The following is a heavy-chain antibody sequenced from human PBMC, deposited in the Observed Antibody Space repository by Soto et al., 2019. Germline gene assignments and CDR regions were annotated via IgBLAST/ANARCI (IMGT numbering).Heavy chain of an antibody. D-gene: IGHD6-19*01. CDR1: GFTFSSYA. V-gene: IGHV3-23*01. CDR3: AKDLGALSSGWYSGLDY. Sequence: GGSLRLSCAASGFTFSSYAMSWVRQAPGKGLEWVSAISGSGGSTYYADSVKGRFTISRDNSKNTLYLQMNSLRAEDTAVYYCAKDLGALSSGWYSGLDYWGQGTLVTDSS. J-gene: IGHJ4*02. CDR2: ISGSGGST.